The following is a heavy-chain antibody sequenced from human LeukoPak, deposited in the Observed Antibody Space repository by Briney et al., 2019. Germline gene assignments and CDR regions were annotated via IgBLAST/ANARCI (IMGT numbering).Heavy chain of an antibody. V-gene: IGHV3-48*04. CDR3: ARDCWYSSGCHRREDAFDI. CDR1: GFTFSSYS. J-gene: IGHJ3*02. CDR2: ISSSSSTI. Sequence: PGGSLRLSCAASGFTFSSYSMNWVRQAPGKGLEWVSYISSSSSTIYYADSVKGRFTISRDNAKNSLYLQMNSLRAEDTAVYYCARDCWYSSGCHRREDAFDIWGQGTMVTVSS. D-gene: IGHD6-19*01.